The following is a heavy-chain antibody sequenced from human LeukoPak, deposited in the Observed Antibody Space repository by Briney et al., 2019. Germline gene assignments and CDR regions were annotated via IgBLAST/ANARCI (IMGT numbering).Heavy chain of an antibody. Sequence: GGSLRLSCAASGFTFSSYEMNWVRQAPGKGLEWVSYISSSGSTKYYADSVKGRFTISRDNAKNSLYLQMNSLRAEDTAVYYCAKGAYQLLFRYWGQGTLVTVSS. J-gene: IGHJ4*02. D-gene: IGHD2-2*01. CDR2: ISSSGSTK. V-gene: IGHV3-48*03. CDR3: AKGAYQLLFRY. CDR1: GFTFSSYE.